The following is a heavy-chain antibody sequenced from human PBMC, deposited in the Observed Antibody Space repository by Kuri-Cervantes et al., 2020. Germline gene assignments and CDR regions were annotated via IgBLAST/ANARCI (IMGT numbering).Heavy chain of an antibody. Sequence: SETLSLTCAVYGGSFSGYYWSWIRQPPGKGLEWIGEINHSGSTNYNPSLKSRVTISVGTSKNQFSLKLSSVTAADTAVYYCARNGLGDIVVVPAATAFDYWGQGTLVTVSS. V-gene: IGHV4-34*01. CDR1: GGSFSGYY. CDR3: ARNGLGDIVVVPAATAFDY. J-gene: IGHJ4*02. D-gene: IGHD2-2*01. CDR2: INHSGST.